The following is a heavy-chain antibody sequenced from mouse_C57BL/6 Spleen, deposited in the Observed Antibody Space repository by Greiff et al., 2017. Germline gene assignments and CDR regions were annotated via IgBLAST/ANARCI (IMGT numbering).Heavy chain of an antibody. J-gene: IGHJ2*01. CDR1: GFSLTSYA. V-gene: IGHV2-9-1*01. CDR2: IWTGGGS. D-gene: IGHD1-1*01. Sequence: VQLQQSGPGLVAPSQSLSITCTVSGFSLTSYAISWVRQPPGKGLEWLGVIWTGGGSNYNSALKSRLSISKDNCKSQVFLKMNSLQTDDTARYYCARIGITTVVAPYYFDYWGQGTTLTVSS. CDR3: ARIGITTVVAPYYFDY.